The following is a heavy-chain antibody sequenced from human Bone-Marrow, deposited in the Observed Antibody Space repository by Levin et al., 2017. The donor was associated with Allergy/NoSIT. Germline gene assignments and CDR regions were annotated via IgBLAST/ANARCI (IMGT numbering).Heavy chain of an antibody. J-gene: IGHJ5*02. V-gene: IGHV3-9*01. Sequence: SCEASGFQFEDYAMHWVRQVPGKGLEWVSGISWNSGISDYADSVRGRFTISRDNAKDSLYLQMDSLRTEDTAFYYCTKDGFCNGPRCNKGLDRWGQGTLVTVSS. CDR3: TKDGFCNGPRCNKGLDR. CDR1: GFQFEDYA. CDR2: ISWNSGIS. D-gene: IGHD2/OR15-2a*01.